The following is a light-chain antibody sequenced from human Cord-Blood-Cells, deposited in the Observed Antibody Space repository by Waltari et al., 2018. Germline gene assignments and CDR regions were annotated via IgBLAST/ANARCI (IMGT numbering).Light chain of an antibody. V-gene: IGLV2-14*03. CDR1: SSDVGGYNY. J-gene: IGLJ3*02. Sequence: QSALTQPASVSGSPGQSITISCTGTSSDVGGYNYVSWYHQHQGKAPKLIIYDVSNLPSVVSNRFSGSKSGNTASLTISGLQAEDEADYYCSSYTSSSTLVFGGGTKLTVL. CDR2: DVS. CDR3: SSYTSSSTLV.